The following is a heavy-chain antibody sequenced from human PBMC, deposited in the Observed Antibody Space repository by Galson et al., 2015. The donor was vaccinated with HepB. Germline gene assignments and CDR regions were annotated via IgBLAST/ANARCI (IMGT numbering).Heavy chain of an antibody. Sequence: SLRLSCAASGFTFSSYSMNWVRQAPGKGLEWVSYISSSSSTIYYADSVKGRFTISRDNAKNSLYLQMNSLRAEDTAVYYCARVGYGAPFDYWGQGTLVTVSS. CDR1: GFTFSSYS. CDR3: ARVGYGAPFDY. D-gene: IGHD4/OR15-4a*01. J-gene: IGHJ4*02. CDR2: ISSSSSTI. V-gene: IGHV3-48*01.